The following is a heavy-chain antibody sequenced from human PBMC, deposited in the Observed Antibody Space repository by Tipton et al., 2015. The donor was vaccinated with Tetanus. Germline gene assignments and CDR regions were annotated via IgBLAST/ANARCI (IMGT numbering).Heavy chain of an antibody. CDR3: ARAGQRSTSWHYWFDP. Sequence: TLSLTCTVSGGSISSNYWSWIRQPPGKGLEWIGNIYYSGTTNYNPSLKSRVTISIDTSKNQFSLKLNSVTAADTAVYYCARAGQRSTSWHYWFDPWGQGTLVTVSS. D-gene: IGHD2-2*01. CDR2: IYYSGTT. J-gene: IGHJ5*02. V-gene: IGHV4-59*12. CDR1: GGSISSNY.